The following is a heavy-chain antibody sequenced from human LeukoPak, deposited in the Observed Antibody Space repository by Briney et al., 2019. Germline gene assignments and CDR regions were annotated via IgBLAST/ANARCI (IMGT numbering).Heavy chain of an antibody. J-gene: IGHJ4*02. Sequence: ASVKVSCKASGYTFIRYGISWVRQAPGQGLEWMGWISPYNGNTKYLQKLQGRVTMTTDTSTSTAYMELRSLRSDDTAVYYCARCRAAGVYYFDYWGQGTLVTVSS. CDR3: ARCRAAGVYYFDY. CDR1: GYTFIRYG. D-gene: IGHD6-13*01. CDR2: ISPYNGNT. V-gene: IGHV1-18*01.